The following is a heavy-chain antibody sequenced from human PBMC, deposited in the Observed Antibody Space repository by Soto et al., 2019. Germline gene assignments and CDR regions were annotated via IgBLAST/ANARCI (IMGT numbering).Heavy chain of an antibody. CDR3: ARDCSSTWRGWFDP. Sequence: GGSLRLSCAASGFTFSSYWMHWVRQAPGKGLVWVSRINSDGSSTRYADSVKGRFTISRDNAKNTLYLQMNSLRAEDTAVYYCARDCSSTWRGWFDPWGQGTLVTVSS. D-gene: IGHD2-2*01. V-gene: IGHV3-74*01. J-gene: IGHJ5*02. CDR2: INSDGSST. CDR1: GFTFSSYW.